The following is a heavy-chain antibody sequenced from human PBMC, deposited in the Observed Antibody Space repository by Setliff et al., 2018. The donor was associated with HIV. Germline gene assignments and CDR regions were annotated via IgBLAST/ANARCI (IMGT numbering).Heavy chain of an antibody. CDR1: GGSISSHY. J-gene: IGHJ4*02. D-gene: IGHD3-10*01. CDR2: IYTKGST. Sequence: SETLSLTCTVSGGSISSHYWSWIRQPPGKGLEWIGYIYTKGSTNYNPSLKSRVAISIDTSKNHFSLKLSSVTAADTAMYFCARQPPLSVLQVWFDDYWGQGTLVTVSS. CDR3: ARQPPLSVLQVWFDDY. V-gene: IGHV4-59*08.